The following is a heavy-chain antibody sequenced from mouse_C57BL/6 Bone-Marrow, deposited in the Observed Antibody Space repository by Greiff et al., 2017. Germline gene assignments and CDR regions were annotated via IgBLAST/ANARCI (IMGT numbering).Heavy chain of an antibody. J-gene: IGHJ3*01. CDR1: GYTFTSYG. CDR2: IYPRSGNT. Sequence: VKVVESGAELARPGASVKLSCKASGYTFTSYGISWVKQRTGQGLEWIGEIYPRSGNTYYNEKFKGKATLTADKSSSTAYMELRSLTSEDSAVYFCARGDSPCWGQGTLVTVSA. D-gene: IGHD3-3*01. CDR3: ARGDSPC. V-gene: IGHV1-81*01.